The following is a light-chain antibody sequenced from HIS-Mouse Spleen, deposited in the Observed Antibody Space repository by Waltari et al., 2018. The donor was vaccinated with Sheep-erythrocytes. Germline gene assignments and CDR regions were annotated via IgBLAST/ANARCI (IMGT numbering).Light chain of an antibody. V-gene: IGLV3-21*02. CDR3: CSYAGSYNHV. CDR1: NIGSKS. Sequence: SYVLTQPPSVSVAPGQTARITCGGNNIGSKSVHWYQQKPGQAPVLVVYDDSDRPSGVPDRFSGSKSGNTASLTISGLQAEDDADYYCCSYAGSYNHVFATGTKVTVL. CDR2: DDS. J-gene: IGLJ1*01.